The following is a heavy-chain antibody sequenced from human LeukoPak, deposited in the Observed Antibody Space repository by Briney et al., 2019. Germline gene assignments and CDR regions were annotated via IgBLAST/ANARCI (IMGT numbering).Heavy chain of an antibody. Sequence: GGSLRLSCAASGFTFSSYWMNWVRQAPGKGLEWVANIKKDGSDKNYLGSVKGRFTISRGNAKNSLYVQMNSLRVEDTAVYYCVAGSGWRFDYWGQGTLVTVSS. D-gene: IGHD6-19*01. CDR2: IKKDGSDK. V-gene: IGHV3-7*01. CDR3: VAGSGWRFDY. J-gene: IGHJ4*02. CDR1: GFTFSSYW.